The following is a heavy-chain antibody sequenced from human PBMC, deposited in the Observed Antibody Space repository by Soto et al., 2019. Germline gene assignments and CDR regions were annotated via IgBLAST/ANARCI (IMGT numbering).Heavy chain of an antibody. V-gene: IGHV4-34*01. CDR1: GGSFSGYY. J-gene: IGHJ4*02. CDR2: INHSGST. CDR3: ERGVYYYDSSGYIGY. Sequence: SETLSLTCAVYGGSFSGYYWSWIRQPPGKGLEWIGEINHSGSTNYNPSLKSRVTISVDTSKNQFSLKLSSVTAADTAVYYCERGVYYYDSSGYIGYWGQGTLVTVSS. D-gene: IGHD3-22*01.